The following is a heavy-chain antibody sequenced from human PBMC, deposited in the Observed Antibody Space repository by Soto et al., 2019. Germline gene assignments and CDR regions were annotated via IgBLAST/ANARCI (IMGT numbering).Heavy chain of an antibody. J-gene: IGHJ3*02. Sequence: QVQLQESGPGLVKPSDTLSLTCAVSGYSISSSNWWGWIRQPPGKGLEWIGYIYYSGTTYYNPSLKSRVTMSVDTSKNQFSLKLTSVTAVDTAVYYCAREGMGASHDAFDIWGQGTMVTVSS. CDR2: IYYSGTT. V-gene: IGHV4-28*03. CDR1: GYSISSSNW. CDR3: AREGMGASHDAFDI. D-gene: IGHD1-26*01.